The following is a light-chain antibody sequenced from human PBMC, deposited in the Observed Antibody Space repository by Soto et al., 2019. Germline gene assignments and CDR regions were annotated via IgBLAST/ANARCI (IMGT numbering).Light chain of an antibody. CDR2: KAS. V-gene: IGKV1-5*03. CDR3: QQYSTDPYT. Sequence: DIQMTQSPSTLSASVGDRVTITCRASQSISYWLAWYQQKPGKAPNLLISKASNLESGVTSRFSGSGSGPEFTLTITSLQPDDFATYYCQQYSTDPYTFGQGTKMEIK. CDR1: QSISYW. J-gene: IGKJ2*01.